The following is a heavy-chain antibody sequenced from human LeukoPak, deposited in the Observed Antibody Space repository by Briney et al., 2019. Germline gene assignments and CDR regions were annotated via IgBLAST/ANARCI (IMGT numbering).Heavy chain of an antibody. D-gene: IGHD3-16*01. Sequence: SVKVSCKASGGTFSSYAISWVRQAPGQGLEWVGGIIPIFGTANYAQKFQGRVTITADESTSTAYMELSSLRSEDTAVYYCARGDRDDYVWGSSLDYWGQGTLVTVSS. CDR2: IIPIFGTA. CDR3: ARGDRDDYVWGSSLDY. V-gene: IGHV1-69*13. J-gene: IGHJ4*02. CDR1: GGTFSSYA.